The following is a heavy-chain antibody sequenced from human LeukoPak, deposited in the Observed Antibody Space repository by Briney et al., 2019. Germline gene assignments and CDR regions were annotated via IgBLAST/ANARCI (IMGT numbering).Heavy chain of an antibody. Sequence: GASVKVSCKASGYTFTNYGINWVRQAPGQGLEWMGWISAYNGNTKYVKKVQGRVTMTTDTSTTTVYMELRSLRSDDTAVYYCARDRARSSSSGGGYWGQGTLVTVSS. V-gene: IGHV1-18*01. D-gene: IGHD6-6*01. CDR3: ARDRARSSSSGGGY. J-gene: IGHJ4*02. CDR2: ISAYNGNT. CDR1: GYTFTNYG.